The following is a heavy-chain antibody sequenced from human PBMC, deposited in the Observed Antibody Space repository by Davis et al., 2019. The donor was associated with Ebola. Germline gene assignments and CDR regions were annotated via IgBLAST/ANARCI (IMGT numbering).Heavy chain of an antibody. CDR3: ARDSYWGYFDY. CDR2: IYTSGST. CDR1: GGSISSYY. J-gene: IGHJ4*02. D-gene: IGHD3-16*01. Sequence: PGGSLRLSCTVSGGSISSYYWSWIRQPAGKGLEWIGRIYTSGSTNYNPSLKSRVTMSVDTSKNQFSLKLTSVTAADTAVYYCARDSYWGYFDYWGRGTLVTVSS. V-gene: IGHV4-4*07.